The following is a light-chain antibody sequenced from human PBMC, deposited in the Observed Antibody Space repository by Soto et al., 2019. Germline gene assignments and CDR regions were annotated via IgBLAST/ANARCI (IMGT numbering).Light chain of an antibody. CDR1: LSVSSN. CDR2: GSS. Sequence: EIVMTQSPATLSVSPGERATLSGRASLSVSSNLAWYQQKPGQSPRLLIYGSSTRATAFPATFSGSGSGTEFTLTISSLRSADFAVYYCQQYNIWPYTFGQGTKLEIK. J-gene: IGKJ2*01. CDR3: QQYNIWPYT. V-gene: IGKV3-15*01.